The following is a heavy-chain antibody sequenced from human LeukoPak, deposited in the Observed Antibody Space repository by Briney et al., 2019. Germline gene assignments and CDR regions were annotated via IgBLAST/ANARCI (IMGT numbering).Heavy chain of an antibody. V-gene: IGHV1-18*01. Sequence: ASMKVSCKASGYTFTSYGISWVRQAPGQGLEWMGWISAYNGNTNYAQKLQGRVTMTTDTSTSTAYMELRSLRSDDTAVYYCAGSRDYGPSDAFDIWGQGTMVTVSS. CDR2: ISAYNGNT. CDR1: GYTFTSYG. CDR3: AGSRDYGPSDAFDI. D-gene: IGHD4-17*01. J-gene: IGHJ3*02.